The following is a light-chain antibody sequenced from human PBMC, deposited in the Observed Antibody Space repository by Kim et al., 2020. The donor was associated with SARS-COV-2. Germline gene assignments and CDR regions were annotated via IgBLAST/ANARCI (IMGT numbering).Light chain of an antibody. CDR1: QGISSY. CDR2: AAY. J-gene: IGKJ5*01. Sequence: SVGDRVTINCRCSQGISSYLAWYQQKPGKAPKLQIYAAYTLQNGVPSRFSGSGSGTEFTLTISDLQPEDVATYYCQELDSYPRVTFGLGTRLEIK. V-gene: IGKV1-9*01. CDR3: QELDSYPRVT.